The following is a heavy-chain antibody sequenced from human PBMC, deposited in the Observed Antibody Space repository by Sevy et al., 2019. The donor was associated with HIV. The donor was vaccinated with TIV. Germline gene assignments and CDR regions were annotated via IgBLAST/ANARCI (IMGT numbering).Heavy chain of an antibody. CDR1: GYTFTSYG. D-gene: IGHD2-2*01. J-gene: IGHJ6*02. V-gene: IGHV1-18*01. CDR3: ASASGYCSSTSCYARGFYYYYGMDV. Sequence: ASVKVSCKASGYTFTSYGISWVRQAPGQGLEWMGWISAYNGNTNYAQKLQGRVTITTDTSTSTAYMELRSLRSDDTAVYYCASASGYCSSTSCYARGFYYYYGMDVWGQGTTVTVSS. CDR2: ISAYNGNT.